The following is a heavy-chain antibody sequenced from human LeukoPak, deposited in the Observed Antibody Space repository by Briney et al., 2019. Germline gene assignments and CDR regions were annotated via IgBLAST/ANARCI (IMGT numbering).Heavy chain of an antibody. V-gene: IGHV3-49*03. Sequence: TGGSLRLSCTASGFTFGDYAMSWFRQAPGKGLEWVGFIRSKAYGGTTEYAASVKGRFTISRDDSKSIAYLQMNSLKTEDTAVYYCTRVVYYYDSSGYWYFDYWGQGTLVTVSS. J-gene: IGHJ4*02. CDR3: TRVVYYYDSSGYWYFDY. CDR1: GFTFGDYA. CDR2: IRSKAYGGTT. D-gene: IGHD3-22*01.